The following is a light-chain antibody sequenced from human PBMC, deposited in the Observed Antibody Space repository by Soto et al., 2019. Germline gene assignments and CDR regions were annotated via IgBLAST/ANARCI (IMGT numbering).Light chain of an antibody. Sequence: EIVLTQSPATLSLSPGETATLSCRASQSVSNYLAWYQQKPCQAPRLLMYDASNRATGIPPRFSGSGFGTDFTLTISSLEPEDFAVYYCQQRNKWPFLPFGGGTRVEIK. CDR1: QSVSNY. J-gene: IGKJ4*01. CDR2: DAS. CDR3: QQRNKWPFLP. V-gene: IGKV3-11*01.